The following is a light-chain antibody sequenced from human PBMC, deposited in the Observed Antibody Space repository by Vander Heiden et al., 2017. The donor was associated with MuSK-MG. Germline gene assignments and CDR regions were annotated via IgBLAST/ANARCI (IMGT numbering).Light chain of an antibody. CDR3: QHDGSPRT. J-gene: IGKJ4*01. CDR2: GAS. Sequence: EIVLTQSPDTLSLSPGESGTLSCRASQSVSSSYLAWYQQKPGQAPSLLIYGASKRATGVPDRFSGSGSGTDFTLTISRLEPEDFAVYHCQHDGSPRTFGGGTKVEIK. CDR1: QSVSSSY. V-gene: IGKV3-20*01.